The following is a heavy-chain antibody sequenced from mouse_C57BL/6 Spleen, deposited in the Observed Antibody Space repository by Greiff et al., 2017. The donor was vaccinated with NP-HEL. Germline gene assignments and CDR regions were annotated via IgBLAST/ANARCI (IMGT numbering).Heavy chain of an antibody. D-gene: IGHD1-1*01. CDR1: GYTFTSYW. CDR3: ASYYGSSDAMDY. J-gene: IGHJ4*01. Sequence: QVQLKQPGAELVRPGSSVKLSCKASGYTFTSYWMHWVKQRPIQGLEWIGNIDPSDSETHYNQKFKDKATLTVDKSSSTAYMQLSSLTSEDSAVYYCASYYGSSDAMDYWGQGTSVTVSS. CDR2: IDPSDSET. V-gene: IGHV1-52*01.